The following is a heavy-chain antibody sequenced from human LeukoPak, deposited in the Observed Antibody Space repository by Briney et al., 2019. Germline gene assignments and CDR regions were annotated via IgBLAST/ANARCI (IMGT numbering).Heavy chain of an antibody. CDR1: GGSISSYY. D-gene: IGHD2-2*01. J-gene: IGHJ4*02. V-gene: IGHV4-59*08. CDR2: IYYSGST. Sequence: SETLSLTCTVSGGSISSYYWSWIRQPPGKGLEWIGYIYYSGSTNYNPSLKSRVTISVDTSKNQFSLKLSSVTAADTAVYYCATSYCSSTSCYDSTFDYWGQGTLVTVSS. CDR3: ATSYCSSTSCYDSTFDY.